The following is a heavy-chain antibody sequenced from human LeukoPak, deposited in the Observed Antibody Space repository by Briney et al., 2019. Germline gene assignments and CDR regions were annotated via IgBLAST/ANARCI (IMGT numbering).Heavy chain of an antibody. CDR2: IKQDGSEK. D-gene: IGHD5-24*01. J-gene: IGHJ4*02. V-gene: IGHV3-7*03. CDR1: GFTFSGYD. CDR3: ASVEMATISGY. Sequence: PGGSLRLSCAASGFTFSGYDMNWVRQAPGKGLEWVANIKQDGSEKYYVDSVKGRFTISRDNAKNSLYLQMNSLRAEDTAVYYCASVEMATISGYWGQGTLVTVSS.